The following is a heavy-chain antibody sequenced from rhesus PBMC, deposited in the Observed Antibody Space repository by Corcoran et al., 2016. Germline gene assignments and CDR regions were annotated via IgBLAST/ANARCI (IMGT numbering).Heavy chain of an antibody. CDR2: IGGISGST. CDR3: ARLPYGNYYFDY. J-gene: IGHJ4*01. D-gene: IGHD4-35*01. CDR1: GGAISSSNW. Sequence: QVQLQESGPGLVKPSETLSLTCAVSGGAISSSNWWSWIRQPPGKGLEWIGNIGGISGSTYYNPSLKSRVTISKDTSKNQFSLKLSSVTAADTAVYYCARLPYGNYYFDYWSQGVLVTVSS. V-gene: IGHV4-65*02.